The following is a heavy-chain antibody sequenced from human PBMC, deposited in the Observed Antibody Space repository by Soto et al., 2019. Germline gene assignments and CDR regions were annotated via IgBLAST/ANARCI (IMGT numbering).Heavy chain of an antibody. J-gene: IGHJ3*02. CDR1: GGSIRSYY. Sequence: QVQLQESGPGLVKPSETLSLICTVSGGSIRSYYWSWIRQSPGKGLEWITHIYSSGTNNYNPSLKSRVTISVDTFKNQFSLKLSSVTAAHTAVYYCATDYGDYVGAFDIRGQGTMVTGSS. V-gene: IGHV4-59*01. D-gene: IGHD4-17*01. CDR3: ATDYGDYVGAFDI. CDR2: IYSSGTN.